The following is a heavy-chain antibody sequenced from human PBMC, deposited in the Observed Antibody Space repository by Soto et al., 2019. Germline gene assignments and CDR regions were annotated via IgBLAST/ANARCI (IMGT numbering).Heavy chain of an antibody. D-gene: IGHD6-6*01. CDR3: AKQLKSLGGMYV. CDR1: GFTFSSYA. V-gene: IGHV3-23*01. CDR2: ISGSGGST. J-gene: IGHJ6*02. Sequence: EVQLLESGGGWVQPGVSLRLSCAASGFTFSSYAMSWVRQAPGKGLEWVSAISGSGGSTYYADSVKGRFTISRDNSKNTLYLQMNSRRAEDTAVSYCAKQLKSLGGMYVWGQGTTVTVSS.